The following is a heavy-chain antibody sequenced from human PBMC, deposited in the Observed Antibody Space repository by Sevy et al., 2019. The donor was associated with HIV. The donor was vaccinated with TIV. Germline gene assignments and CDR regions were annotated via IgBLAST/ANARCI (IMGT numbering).Heavy chain of an antibody. V-gene: IGHV4-59*01. D-gene: IGHD3-10*01. CDR1: GGSISSYY. CDR3: ATYYYGSGSYSYFDY. Sequence: SETLSLTCTVSGGSISSYYWSWIRQPPGKGLEWIGYIYYSGSTNYNPSLKSRVTISVDTSKNQFSLKLSSVTAADTAVYYCATYYYGSGSYSYFDYRGQGTLVTVSS. CDR2: IYYSGST. J-gene: IGHJ4*02.